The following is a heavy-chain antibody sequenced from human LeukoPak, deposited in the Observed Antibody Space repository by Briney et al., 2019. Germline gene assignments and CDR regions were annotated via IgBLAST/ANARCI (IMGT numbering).Heavy chain of an antibody. CDR1: GFTLSSYV. J-gene: IGHJ4*02. V-gene: IGHV3-23*01. D-gene: IGHD3-22*01. Sequence: PGESLRLSCAHSGFTLSSYVMSGVRQAPGEGLEWGSAICGSGGSTYYADSVKGRFTISRDNSKNTLYLQMNSLRAEDTAVYYCATKWLVVVVWGQGTLVTVSS. CDR2: ICGSGGST. CDR3: ATKWLVVVV.